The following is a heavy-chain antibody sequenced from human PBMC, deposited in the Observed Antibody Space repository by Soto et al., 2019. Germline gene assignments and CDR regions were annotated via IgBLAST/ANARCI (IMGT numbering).Heavy chain of an antibody. D-gene: IGHD1-26*01. Sequence: EASVKVSCKVSGYTFTSYGMSWMRQAPGQGLEWMGWISTYNGNTNYAQNLQGRVSMTTDTSTSTAYMELRSLRSDDTAVYYCASRSGTYPYYFDYWAQRTLVTVSS. CDR3: ASRSGTYPYYFDY. CDR2: ISTYNGNT. CDR1: GYTFTSYG. J-gene: IGHJ4*02. V-gene: IGHV1-18*01.